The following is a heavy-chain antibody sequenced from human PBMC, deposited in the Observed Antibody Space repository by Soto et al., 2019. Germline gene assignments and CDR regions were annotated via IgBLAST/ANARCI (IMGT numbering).Heavy chain of an antibody. J-gene: IGHJ6*02. CDR2: IYSGGST. CDR1: GFTVSSNY. V-gene: IGHV3-53*01. CDR3: ARTSYYYGMDV. Sequence: GGSLRLSCAASGFTVSSNYMSWVRQAPGKGLEWVSVIYSGGSTYYADSVKGRFTISRDNSKNTLYLQMNSLRAEDTAVYYCARTSYYYGMDVWGQGTTVTVSS.